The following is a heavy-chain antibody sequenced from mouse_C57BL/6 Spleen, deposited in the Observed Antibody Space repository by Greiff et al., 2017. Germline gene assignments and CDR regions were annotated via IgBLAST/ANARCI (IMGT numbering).Heavy chain of an antibody. Sequence: VQLQQSGAELVRPGASVKLSCTASGFNIKDYYMHWVKQRPEQGLEWIGRIDPEDGDTEYAPKFQGKATMTADTSSNTAYLQLSSLTSEDTAVYYCTSDSSGPAWCAYWGQGTLVTVSA. CDR3: TSDSSGPAWCAY. CDR1: GFNIKDYY. CDR2: IDPEDGDT. D-gene: IGHD3-2*02. J-gene: IGHJ3*01. V-gene: IGHV14-1*01.